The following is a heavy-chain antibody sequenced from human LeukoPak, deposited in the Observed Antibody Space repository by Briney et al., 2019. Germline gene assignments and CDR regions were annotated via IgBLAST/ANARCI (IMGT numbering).Heavy chain of an antibody. D-gene: IGHD3-10*01. CDR2: ISSSSSYI. Sequence: GGSLRLSCAASGFTFSSYSMTWVRQAPGKGLEWVSSISSSSSYIHYADSVKGRFTISRDNAKNSLYLQMNSLRAEDTAVYYCARGSRYWGQGTLVTVSS. V-gene: IGHV3-21*01. J-gene: IGHJ4*02. CDR3: ARGSRY. CDR1: GFTFSSYS.